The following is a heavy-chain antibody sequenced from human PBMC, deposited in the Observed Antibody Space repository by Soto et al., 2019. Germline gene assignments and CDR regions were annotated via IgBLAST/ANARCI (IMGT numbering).Heavy chain of an antibody. V-gene: IGHV1-3*01. CDR1: GYTFTNYA. CDR2: INAGNGNT. J-gene: IGHJ4*02. Sequence: VASVKVSCKASGYTFTNYAMHWVRQAPGQRLEWMGWINAGNGNTKYSQKFQGRVTITRDTSASTAYMELSSLRSEDTAVYYCAAELGYDGQWPNYWGQGTLVTVSS. D-gene: IGHD6-19*01. CDR3: AAELGYDGQWPNY.